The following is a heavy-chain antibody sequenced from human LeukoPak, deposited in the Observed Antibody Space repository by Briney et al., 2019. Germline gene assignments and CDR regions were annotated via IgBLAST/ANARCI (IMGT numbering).Heavy chain of an antibody. J-gene: IGHJ4*02. V-gene: IGHV3-21*01. CDR2: ISSSSSYI. Sequence: GGSLRLSCAASGFTFSSYSMNWVRQAPGKGLEWVSSISSSSSYIYYADSVKGRFTISRDNAKNSLYLQMNSLRAEDTAVYYCAGTHRSSWIDYWGQGTLVTVSS. CDR1: GFTFSSYS. CDR3: AGTHRSSWIDY. D-gene: IGHD6-13*01.